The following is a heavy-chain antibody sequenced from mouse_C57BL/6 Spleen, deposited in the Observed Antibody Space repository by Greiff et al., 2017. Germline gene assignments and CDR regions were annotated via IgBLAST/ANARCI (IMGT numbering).Heavy chain of an antibody. J-gene: IGHJ2*01. Sequence: QVQLQQSGPELVKPGASVKISCKASGYAFSSSWMNWVKQRPGKGLEWIGRIYPGDGDTNYNGKFKGKATLTADKSSSTAYMQLSSLTSDDSAVYFCARYHYYGSSLDYWGQGTTLTVSS. D-gene: IGHD1-1*01. V-gene: IGHV1-82*01. CDR3: ARYHYYGSSLDY. CDR1: GYAFSSSW. CDR2: IYPGDGDT.